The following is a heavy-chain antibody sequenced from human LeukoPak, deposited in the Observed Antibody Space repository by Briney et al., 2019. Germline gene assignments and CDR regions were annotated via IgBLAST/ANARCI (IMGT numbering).Heavy chain of an antibody. J-gene: IGHJ6*03. CDR3: ARSITMVRGVIGYMDV. D-gene: IGHD3-10*01. Sequence: SVKVSCKASGYTFTGYYMHWVRQAPGQGLEWMGGIIPIFGTANYAQKFQGRVTITTDESTSTAYMELSSLRSEDTAVYYCARSITMVRGVIGYMDVWGRGTTVTVSS. CDR1: GYTFTGYY. CDR2: IIPIFGTA. V-gene: IGHV1-69*05.